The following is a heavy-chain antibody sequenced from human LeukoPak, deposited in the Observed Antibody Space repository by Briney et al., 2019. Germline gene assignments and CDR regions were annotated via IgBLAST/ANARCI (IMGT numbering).Heavy chain of an antibody. CDR2: KLDVSEK. Sequence: KLDVSEKYYVDSVKGRFTISRDNAKNSLYLQMNSLGVEDTAVYYCAREMGDYYGSRSFDYWGQGTLVTVSS. CDR3: AREMGDYYGSRSFDY. J-gene: IGHJ4*02. D-gene: IGHD3-10*01. V-gene: IGHV3-7*01.